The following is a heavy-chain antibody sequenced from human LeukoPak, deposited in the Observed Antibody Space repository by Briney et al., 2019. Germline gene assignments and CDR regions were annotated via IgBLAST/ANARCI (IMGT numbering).Heavy chain of an antibody. J-gene: IGHJ6*03. D-gene: IGHD3-3*01. Sequence: SETLSLTCTVSGGSISSSCYYWGWIRQPPGKGLEWIGSIYYSGSTYYNPSLKSRVTISVDTSKNQFSLKLSSVTAADTAVYYCARTYYDFWSGYHGNYYMDVWGKGTTVTVSS. V-gene: IGHV4-39*07. CDR3: ARTYYDFWSGYHGNYYMDV. CDR1: GGSISSSCYY. CDR2: IYYSGST.